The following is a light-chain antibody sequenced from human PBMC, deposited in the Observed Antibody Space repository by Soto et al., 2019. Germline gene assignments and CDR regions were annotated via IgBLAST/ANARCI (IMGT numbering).Light chain of an antibody. Sequence: EMVMTQSPAILSVSPGESATLSCRASQSVNSNYLAWYQQHPRQPPRLLIYGISTRATGIPARFSGSGSGTEFSLTISSLQSEDFAVYYCQQYSKWPITFGQGTRLEIK. V-gene: IGKV3-15*01. J-gene: IGKJ5*01. CDR1: QSVNSN. CDR2: GIS. CDR3: QQYSKWPIT.